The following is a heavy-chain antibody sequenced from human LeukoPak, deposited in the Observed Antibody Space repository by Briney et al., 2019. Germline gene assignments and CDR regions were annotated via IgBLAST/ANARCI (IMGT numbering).Heavy chain of an antibody. Sequence: SQTLSLTCTVSGGSISSGSYYWSWIRQPAGKGLEWIERIYTSGSTNYNPSLKSRVTISVDTSKNQFSLKLSSVTAADTAVYYCARLPPNRMFDYWGQGTLVTVSS. CDR2: IYTSGST. J-gene: IGHJ4*02. CDR3: ARLPPNRMFDY. D-gene: IGHD1-14*01. CDR1: GGSISSGSYY. V-gene: IGHV4-61*02.